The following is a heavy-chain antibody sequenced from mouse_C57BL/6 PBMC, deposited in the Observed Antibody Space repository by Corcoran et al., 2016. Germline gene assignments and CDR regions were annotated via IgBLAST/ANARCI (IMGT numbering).Heavy chain of an antibody. Sequence: QVQLQQSGAELVKPGASVKISCKASGYAFSSYWMNWVKQRPGKGLERIGQIYPGDGDTNYNGKFQGKATLTAEKSSSTAYMQLSSLTSEDSAVYVGARYYYGSSWGFAYWGQGTLVTVSA. V-gene: IGHV1-80*01. CDR2: IYPGDGDT. CDR1: GYAFSSYW. D-gene: IGHD1-1*01. CDR3: ARYYYGSSWGFAY. J-gene: IGHJ3*01.